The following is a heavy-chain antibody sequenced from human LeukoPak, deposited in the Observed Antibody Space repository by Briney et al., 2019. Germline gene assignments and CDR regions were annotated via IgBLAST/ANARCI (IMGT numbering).Heavy chain of an antibody. Sequence: GGSLRLSCAASGFTFDDYAMHWVRQAPGKGLEWVSGISWNSGSIGYADSVKGRFTISRDNAKNSLYLQMNSLRADDTAVYYCATRGWDYYFDYWGQGTLVTVSS. CDR3: ATRGWDYYFDY. D-gene: IGHD1-26*01. CDR1: GFTFDDYA. CDR2: ISWNSGSI. J-gene: IGHJ4*02. V-gene: IGHV3-9*01.